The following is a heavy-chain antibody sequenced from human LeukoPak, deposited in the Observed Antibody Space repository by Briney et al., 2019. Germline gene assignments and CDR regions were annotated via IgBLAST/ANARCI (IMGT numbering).Heavy chain of an antibody. CDR2: ISSSSSYI. Sequence: KAGGSLRLSCAASGFTFSSYSMNWVRQAPGKGLEWVSSISSSSSYIYYADSVKGRFTISRDNAKNSLYLQMNSLRAEDTAVYYCARDPDSGSYYVPYFDYWGQGTLVTVSS. J-gene: IGHJ4*02. CDR3: ARDPDSGSYYVPYFDY. CDR1: GFTFSSYS. D-gene: IGHD1-26*01. V-gene: IGHV3-21*01.